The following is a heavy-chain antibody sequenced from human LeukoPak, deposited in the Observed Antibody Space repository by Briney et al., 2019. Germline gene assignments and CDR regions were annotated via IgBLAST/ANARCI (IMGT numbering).Heavy chain of an antibody. CDR2: IAWDDDK. D-gene: IGHD3-16*01. J-gene: IGHJ4*02. CDR1: GFSLSTSGMC. Sequence: RASGPALLKPTPTLTLTCTFSGFSLSTSGMCVSWIRQPPGKALEWLARIAWDDDKYYSTSLKTRLTISKDTSKNQVVLTMTNMDPVDTATYYCARIVEGAADYWGQGTLVTVSS. CDR3: ARIVEGAADY. V-gene: IGHV2-70*11.